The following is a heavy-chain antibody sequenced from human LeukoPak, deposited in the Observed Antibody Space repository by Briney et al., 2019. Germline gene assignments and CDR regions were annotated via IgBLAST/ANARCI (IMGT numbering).Heavy chain of an antibody. CDR2: INRIGGST. Sequence: ASAQNFCKTSGYSFTSYYMHWVRQAPGQGLEWMGIINRIGGSTTYAQNLQGRVTMTRDTSTSTVYMDLTSLRSEDTAVYYCARGYCSSTSCYDAFDIWGQGTMVTVSS. CDR1: GYSFTSYY. D-gene: IGHD2-2*01. CDR3: ARGYCSSTSCYDAFDI. J-gene: IGHJ3*02. V-gene: IGHV1-46*01.